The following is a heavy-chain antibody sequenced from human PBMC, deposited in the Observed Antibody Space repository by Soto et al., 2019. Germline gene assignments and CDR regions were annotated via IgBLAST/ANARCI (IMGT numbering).Heavy chain of an antibody. CDR2: ISTYNGDT. D-gene: IGHD2-15*01. Sequence: QVQLVQSGAEVRKPGASVKVSCKASGYTFTSSGIIWLRQAPGQGLAWMGWISTYNGDTNDAPKFQDRVTMTIDRSTSTAYMELRSLRSDDAAVYYCARAGAAPYYYYGMDVWGQGTRVTVSS. CDR3: ARAGAAPYYYYGMDV. J-gene: IGHJ6*02. CDR1: GYTFTSSG. V-gene: IGHV1-18*01.